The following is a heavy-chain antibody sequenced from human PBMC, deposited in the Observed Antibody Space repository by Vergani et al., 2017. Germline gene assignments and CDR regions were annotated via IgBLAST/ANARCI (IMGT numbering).Heavy chain of an antibody. D-gene: IGHD2-21*02. CDR2: IYPDDSVA. CDR1: RYTFTNDW. CDR3: ARQSTFCGGDCFSVAVED. J-gene: IGHJ3*01. Sequence: EVRLVQSGAVVKKSGESLKISCQASRYTFTNDWIGWVRQLPGEGFEWMGVIYPDDSVAKYSPSSQGRVTLSVDLSISTAYLHWKSLEASDSAMYYCARQSTFCGGDCFSVAVEDWGQGTMVTVSS. V-gene: IGHV5-51*01.